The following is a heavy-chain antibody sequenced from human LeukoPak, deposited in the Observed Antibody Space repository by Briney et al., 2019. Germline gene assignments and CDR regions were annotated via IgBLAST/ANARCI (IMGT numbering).Heavy chain of an antibody. CDR3: ARDRPYSSSLFDY. V-gene: IGHV1-2*02. CDR2: INPNSGGT. Sequence: ASVKVSCKASGYTFTGYYIHWVLQAPGQGLECVGWINPNSGGTNYAQKFQGRVTMTRDTSISTAYMELSRLRSDDTAVYYCARDRPYSSSLFDYWGQGTLVTVSS. D-gene: IGHD6-6*01. J-gene: IGHJ4*02. CDR1: GYTFTGYY.